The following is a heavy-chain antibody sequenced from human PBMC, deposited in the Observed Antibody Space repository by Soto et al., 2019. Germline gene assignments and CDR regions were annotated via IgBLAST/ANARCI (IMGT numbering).Heavy chain of an antibody. D-gene: IGHD3-10*01. CDR3: ARNTAEWLGELLQYHYYYMDV. Sequence: ASVKVSCKASGYIFTSYGISWVRQAPGQGLEWMGWISGYNGNTNYAQKLQGRVTMTTDTSTSTAYMELRSLRSDDTAVYYCARNTAEWLGELLQYHYYYMDVWGKGTTVTVSS. J-gene: IGHJ6*03. V-gene: IGHV1-18*01. CDR2: ISGYNGNT. CDR1: GYIFTSYG.